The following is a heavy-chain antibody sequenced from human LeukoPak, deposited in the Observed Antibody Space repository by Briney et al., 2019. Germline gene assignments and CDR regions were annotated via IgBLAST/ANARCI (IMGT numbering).Heavy chain of an antibody. D-gene: IGHD6-6*01. J-gene: IGHJ5*02. CDR3: ARKYPDHWFDP. V-gene: IGHV4-30-4*01. Sequence: SETLSLTCTVSGGSISSGNYYWSWIRQPPGKGLEWIGYIFYTGSTNYSPSLKSRVSISVDTFKNQFSLKLSSVTAADTAVYYCARKYPDHWFDPWGQGTLVTVSS. CDR2: IFYTGST. CDR1: GGSISSGNYY.